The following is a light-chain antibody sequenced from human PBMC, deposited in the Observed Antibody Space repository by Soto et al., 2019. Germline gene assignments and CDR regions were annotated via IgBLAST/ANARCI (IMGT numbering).Light chain of an antibody. CDR2: GTS. Sequence: EVVLTQSPGTLSLSPGTRATLSCGASQSVRSDYIAWYQQKPGQAPRLLIYGTSNTAAGTPGRFIGSGSGTHFTLTISRLEPEDFAVYYCHHYGTSLLSFGGGTKVEI. CDR3: HHYGTSLLS. CDR1: QSVRSDY. J-gene: IGKJ4*01. V-gene: IGKV3-20*01.